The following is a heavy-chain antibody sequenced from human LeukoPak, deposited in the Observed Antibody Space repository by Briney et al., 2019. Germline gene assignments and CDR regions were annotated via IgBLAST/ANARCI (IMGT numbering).Heavy chain of an antibody. D-gene: IGHD3-16*01. CDR1: GFTVSSNY. CDR3: ARARCGGGRGEFFDY. Sequence: PGGSLRLSCAASGFTVSSNYMSWVRQAPGKGLEWVSVIYSGGSTYYADSVKGRFTISRDNSKNTLYLQMNSLRAEDTAVYYCARARCGGGRGEFFDYWGQGTLVTVSS. J-gene: IGHJ4*02. CDR2: IYSGGST. V-gene: IGHV3-66*01.